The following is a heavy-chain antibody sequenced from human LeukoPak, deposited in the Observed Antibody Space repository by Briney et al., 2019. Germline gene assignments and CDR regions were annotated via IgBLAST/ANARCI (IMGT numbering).Heavy chain of an antibody. CDR2: INPYGGGT. CDR3: ARLGLTVTSDIDW. D-gene: IGHD4-17*01. V-gene: IGHV1-2*02. CDR1: GSTFIDYY. Sequence: ASVKASCKASGSTFIDYYIHWVRQAPGQGLEWMGWINPYGGGTNYAQKFQGRVTMTRDTSISTAYMELNSLRSDDTAVYYCARLGLTVTSDIDWWGQGTLVTVSS. J-gene: IGHJ4*02.